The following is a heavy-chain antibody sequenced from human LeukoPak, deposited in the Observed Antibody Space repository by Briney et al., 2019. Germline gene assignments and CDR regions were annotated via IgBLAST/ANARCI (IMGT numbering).Heavy chain of an antibody. CDR3: ARDIPPPVFYYDSSGYSDY. D-gene: IGHD3-22*01. CDR1: GFTFSSYW. V-gene: IGHV3-21*01. J-gene: IGHJ4*02. Sequence: GGSLRLSCAASGFTFSSYWMSWVRQAPGKGLEWVSSISRSGSYISYADSVEGRFTISRDNAKNSLYLQMNSLRAEDTAVYYCARDIPPPVFYYDSSGYSDYWGQGTLVTVSS. CDR2: ISRSGSYI.